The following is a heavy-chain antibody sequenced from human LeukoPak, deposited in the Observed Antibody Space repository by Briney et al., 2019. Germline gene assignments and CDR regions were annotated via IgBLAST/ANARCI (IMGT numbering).Heavy chain of an antibody. V-gene: IGHV4-28*02. CDR1: GFSFTTSQV. J-gene: IGHJ4*02. CDR3: ARQGDTAYYYVDY. D-gene: IGHD5-18*01. Sequence: SGPTLVNPTQTLTLTCTFSGFSFTTSQVGVVWIRQPPGKALEGLGYIYSSGGAIYNPSLKSRVTMSVDTSNNQFTLKLKSVTAADTAVYYCARQGDTAYYYVDYWGQGTLVTVSS. CDR2: IYSSGGA.